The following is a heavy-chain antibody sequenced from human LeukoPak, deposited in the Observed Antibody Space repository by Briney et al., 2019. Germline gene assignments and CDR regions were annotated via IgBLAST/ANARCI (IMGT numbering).Heavy chain of an antibody. V-gene: IGHV3-48*01. CDR3: ARDLVAMVRGGTGMDV. CDR1: GFTFSSYS. CDR2: ISSSSSTI. D-gene: IGHD3-10*01. Sequence: PGGSLRLSCAASGFTFSSYSMNWVRQAPGKGLEWVSYISSSSSTIYYADSVKGRFTISRDNAKNSLYLQMNSLRAEDTAVYCCARDLVAMVRGGTGMDVWGQGTTVTVSS. J-gene: IGHJ6*02.